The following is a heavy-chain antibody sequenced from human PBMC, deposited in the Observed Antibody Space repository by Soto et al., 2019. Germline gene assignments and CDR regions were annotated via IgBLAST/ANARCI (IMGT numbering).Heavy chain of an antibody. D-gene: IGHD2-2*01. Sequence: GGSLRLSCAASGFTFSSYAMSWVRQAPGKGLEWVSAISGSGGSTYYADSVKGRFTISRDNSKNTLYLQMNSLRAEDTAVYYCAKATEYCSSTSCYEASWGQGTMVTVSS. J-gene: IGHJ3*01. CDR2: ISGSGGST. CDR1: GFTFSSYA. V-gene: IGHV3-23*01. CDR3: AKATEYCSSTSCYEAS.